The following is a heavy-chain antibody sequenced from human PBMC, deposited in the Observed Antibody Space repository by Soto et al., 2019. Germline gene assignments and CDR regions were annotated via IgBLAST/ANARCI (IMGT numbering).Heavy chain of an antibody. V-gene: IGHV4-39*01. Sequence: PSETLSLTCTVSGGSISSSSYYWGWIRQPPGKGLEWIGSIYYSRSTYYNPSLKSRVTISVDTSKNQFSLKLSSVTAADTAVYYCASQASEPYCTNGVCSYGMDVWGQGTTVTVYS. CDR3: ASQASEPYCTNGVCSYGMDV. J-gene: IGHJ6*02. D-gene: IGHD2-8*01. CDR1: GGSISSSSYY. CDR2: IYYSRST.